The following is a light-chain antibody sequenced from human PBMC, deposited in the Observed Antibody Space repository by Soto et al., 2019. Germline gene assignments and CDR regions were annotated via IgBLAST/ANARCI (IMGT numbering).Light chain of an antibody. J-gene: IGKJ1*01. CDR3: QKYNSARPWT. Sequence: DIQMTQSPSSLSASVGDRVTITCRASQGISNYLAWYQQKPGKVPKLLIYAASTLQSGVPSRFSGGGSGTVFTLTISHLQPEDVGTYYCQKYNSARPWTFGQGTKVEIK. CDR2: AAS. V-gene: IGKV1-27*01. CDR1: QGISNY.